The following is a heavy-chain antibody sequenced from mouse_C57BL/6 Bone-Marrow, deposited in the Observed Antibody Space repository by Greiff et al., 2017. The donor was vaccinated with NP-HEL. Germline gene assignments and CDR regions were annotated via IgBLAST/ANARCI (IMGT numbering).Heavy chain of an antibody. CDR1: GYAFSSSW. D-gene: IGHD2-4*01. J-gene: IGHJ1*03. V-gene: IGHV1-82*01. CDR3: ARGIWDYDGYFDV. CDR2: IYPGDGDT. Sequence: QVQLQQSGPELVKPGASVKISCKASGYAFSSSWMNWVKQRPGKGLEWIGRIYPGDGDTNYNGKFKGKATLTADKSSSTAHMQLSSLTSEDSAVYFCARGIWDYDGYFDVWGTGTTVTVSS.